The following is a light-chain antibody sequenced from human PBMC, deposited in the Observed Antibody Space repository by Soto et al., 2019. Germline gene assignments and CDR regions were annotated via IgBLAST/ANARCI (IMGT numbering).Light chain of an antibody. CDR3: QQIYSIPIT. CDR1: QSISSY. Sequence: DIQMTQSPSSLSASVGDRVTITCRASQSISSYLNWYQQKPGKAPKLLIYAASSLQSGVSSRFSGSGSGTHFTLTISSLQPEDFATYYCQQIYSIPITFGQGTRLEIK. CDR2: AAS. J-gene: IGKJ5*01. V-gene: IGKV1-39*01.